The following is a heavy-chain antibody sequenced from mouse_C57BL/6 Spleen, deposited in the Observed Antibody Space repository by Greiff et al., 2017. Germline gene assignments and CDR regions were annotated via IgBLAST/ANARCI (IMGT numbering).Heavy chain of an antibody. CDR2: ISSGGDYI. V-gene: IGHV5-9-1*02. CDR3: TSVDPYYAMDY. CDR1: GFTFSSYA. J-gene: IGHJ4*01. Sequence: EVKLVESGEGLVKPGGSLKLSCAASGFTFSSYAMSWVRQTPEKRLEWVAYISSGGDYIYYADTVKGRFTISRDNARNTLYLQMSSLKSEDTAMYYCTSVDPYYAMDYWGQGTSVTVSS.